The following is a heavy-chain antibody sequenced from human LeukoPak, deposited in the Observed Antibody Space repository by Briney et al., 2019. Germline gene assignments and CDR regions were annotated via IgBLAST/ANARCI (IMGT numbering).Heavy chain of an antibody. J-gene: IGHJ4*02. CDR3: ARDLSSSWYSLAY. V-gene: IGHV3-20*04. CDR1: GVTIADHG. D-gene: IGHD6-13*01. CDR2: INWDGEAT. Sequence: GGSLRLSCAASGVTIADHGMSWGRQGPGKGREWGCGINWDGEATGYADSVRGRFTISRDNAKKSLYLEMNSLRDDDTALYYCARDLSSSWYSLAYWGQGTLVTVSS.